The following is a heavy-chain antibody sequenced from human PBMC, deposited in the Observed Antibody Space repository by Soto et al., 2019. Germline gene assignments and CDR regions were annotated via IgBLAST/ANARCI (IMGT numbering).Heavy chain of an antibody. V-gene: IGHV3-9*01. CDR1: GFTFDDYA. D-gene: IGHD2-15*01. CDR3: AKAQRAVVVAATHAFDI. J-gene: IGHJ3*02. Sequence: GGSLRLSCAASGFTFDDYAMHWVRQAPGKGLEWVSGISWNSGSIGYADSVKGRFTISRDNAKNSLYLQMNSLRAEDTALYYCAKAQRAVVVAATHAFDIWGQGTMVTVSS. CDR2: ISWNSGSI.